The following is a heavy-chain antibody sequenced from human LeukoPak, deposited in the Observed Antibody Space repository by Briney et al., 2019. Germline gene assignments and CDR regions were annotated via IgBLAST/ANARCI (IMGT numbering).Heavy chain of an antibody. D-gene: IGHD3-10*01. CDR1: GGSISSYY. J-gene: IGHJ6*03. V-gene: IGHV4-59*01. CDR2: IYYSGYT. CDR3: ARTTMVRGTYYMDV. Sequence: SETLSLTCTVSGGSISSYYWSWIRQPPGKGLEWIGYIYYSGYTNYNPSLKSRVTISVDTSKNQFSLKLSSVTAAGTAVYYCARTTMVRGTYYMDVWGKGTTVTISS.